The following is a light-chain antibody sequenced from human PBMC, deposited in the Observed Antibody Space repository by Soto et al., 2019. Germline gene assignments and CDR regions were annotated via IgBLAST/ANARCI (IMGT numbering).Light chain of an antibody. CDR1: SSDIGAYDY. V-gene: IGLV2-14*01. CDR3: SSYTSSSTLPFV. CDR2: EVN. J-gene: IGLJ1*01. Sequence: QSVLTQPAPLSGSPGQSITISCTGTSSDIGAYDYVSWFQQHPGKAPKLMISEVNNRPSGVSNRFSGSKSGNTAYLTISGLQVEDEAEYYCSSYTSSSTLPFVFGTGTKVTVL.